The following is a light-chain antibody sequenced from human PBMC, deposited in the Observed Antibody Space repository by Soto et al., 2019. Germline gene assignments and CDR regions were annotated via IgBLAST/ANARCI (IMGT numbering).Light chain of an antibody. V-gene: IGKV1-9*01. J-gene: IGKJ1*01. CDR3: QRLNSYLWT. CDR1: QGISSN. Sequence: DIQLTQSPSFLSASVGDRVTITCRASQGISSNLAWYQQKPGKAPKLLIYAASTLQSGVPSRFSGSGSGTEFPLTISSLQPEDFATYYCQRLNSYLWTFGQGTKVEIK. CDR2: AAS.